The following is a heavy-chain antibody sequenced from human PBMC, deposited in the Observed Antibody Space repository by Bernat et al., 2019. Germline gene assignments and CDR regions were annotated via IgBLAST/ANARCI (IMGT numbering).Heavy chain of an antibody. J-gene: IGHJ4*02. CDR3: ARFGQSGYVHY. V-gene: IGHV3-11*05. CDR2: ISSSSSYT. CDR1: GFTFSDYY. Sequence: QVQLVESGGGLVKPGGSLRLSCAASGFTFSDYYMSWIRQAPGKGLEWVSYISSSSSYTNYADPVKGRFTISRDNAKNSLYLQMNSLRAEDTAVYYCARFGQSGYVHYWGQGTLVTVSS. D-gene: IGHD5-12*01.